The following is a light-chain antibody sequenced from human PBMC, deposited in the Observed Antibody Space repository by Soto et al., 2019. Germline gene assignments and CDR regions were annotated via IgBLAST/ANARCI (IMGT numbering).Light chain of an antibody. V-gene: IGLV2-14*01. CDR1: SSDVGGYNY. CDR3: SSYTSSSTL. CDR2: DVS. Sequence: QSALTQPASVSGSPGQSITISCTGTSSDVGGYNYVSWYQQHPGKAPKLMIYDVSNRPSGVSNRFSGSKSGNTASLTISCLQAEDEADYYCSSYTSSSTLFGTGTKVTVL. J-gene: IGLJ1*01.